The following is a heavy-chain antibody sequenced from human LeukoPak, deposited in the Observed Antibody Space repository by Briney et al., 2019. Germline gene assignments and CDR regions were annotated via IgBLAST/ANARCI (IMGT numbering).Heavy chain of an antibody. CDR1: GGSISSYY. CDR3: ARAKYSSSWYEYFDY. Sequence: PETLSLTCTVSGGSISSYYWSWIRQPPGKGLEWIGYIYYSGSTNYNPSLKSRVTISVDTSKNQLSLKLSSVTAADTAVYYCARAKYSSSWYEYFDYWGQGTLVTVSS. J-gene: IGHJ4*02. V-gene: IGHV4-59*01. CDR2: IYYSGST. D-gene: IGHD6-13*01.